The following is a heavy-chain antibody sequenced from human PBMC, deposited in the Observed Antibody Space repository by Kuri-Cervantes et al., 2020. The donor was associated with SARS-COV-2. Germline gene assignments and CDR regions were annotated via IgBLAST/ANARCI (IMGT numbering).Heavy chain of an antibody. CDR1: GFTFSSYA. Sequence: GESLKISCAASGFTFSSYAMSWVRQAPGKGLEWVSAISGGGSNTYYADSVKGRFTISRDNSKNTLYLQMNSLSAEDTAVYYCAKSLLVPTAKSDSWGQGTLVTVSS. V-gene: IGHV3-23*01. D-gene: IGHD2-2*01. CDR2: ISGGGSNT. CDR3: AKSLLVPTAKSDS. J-gene: IGHJ5*01.